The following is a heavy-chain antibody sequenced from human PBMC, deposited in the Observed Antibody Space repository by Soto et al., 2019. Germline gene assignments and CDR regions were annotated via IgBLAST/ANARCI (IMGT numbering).Heavy chain of an antibody. CDR2: INPSGGST. V-gene: IGHV1-46*01. CDR1: GYTFTSYY. CDR3: ARDSAAGTQYFQH. Sequence: GASVKVSCKASGYTFTSYYMHWVRQVPGQGLEWMGIINPSGGSTSYAQKFQGRVTMTRDTSTSTVYMELSSLRSEDTAVYYCARDSAAGTQYFQHWGQGTLVTVSS. J-gene: IGHJ1*01. D-gene: IGHD6-13*01.